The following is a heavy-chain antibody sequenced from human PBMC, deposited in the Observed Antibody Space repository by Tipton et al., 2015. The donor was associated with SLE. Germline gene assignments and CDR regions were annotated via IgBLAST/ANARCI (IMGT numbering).Heavy chain of an antibody. D-gene: IGHD3-10*01. CDR1: GESFSNYY. CDR3: ARAPGLVWFGERRFDP. V-gene: IGHV4-34*01. Sequence: TLSLTCAVYGESFSNYYWSWIRQPPGKGLEWIGEMNDSGSTNYNPSLKSRVTMSVDTSKNQFSLKLSSVTAADTAVSYCARAPGLVWFGERRFDPWGQGTLVTVSS. CDR2: MNDSGST. J-gene: IGHJ5*02.